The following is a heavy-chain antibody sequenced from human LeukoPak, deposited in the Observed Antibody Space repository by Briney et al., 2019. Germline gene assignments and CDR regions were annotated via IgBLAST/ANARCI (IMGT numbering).Heavy chain of an antibody. CDR2: ISSSSSYI. D-gene: IGHD1-7*01. CDR3: ASFSAGTLYYYYYYMDV. V-gene: IGHV3-21*01. J-gene: IGHJ6*03. CDR1: GFTFSSYS. Sequence: GGSLRLSCAASGFTFSSYSMNWVRQAPGKGLEWVSSISSSSSYIYYADSVKGRFTISRDNAKNSLYLQMNSLRAEDTAVYYSASFSAGTLYYYYYYMDVWGKGTTVTVSS.